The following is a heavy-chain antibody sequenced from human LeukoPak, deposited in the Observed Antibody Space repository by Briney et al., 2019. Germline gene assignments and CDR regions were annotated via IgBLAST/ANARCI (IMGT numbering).Heavy chain of an antibody. D-gene: IGHD3-10*01. CDR1: GFSSISYW. CDR2: ARNRANGYTT. J-gene: IGHJ4*02. V-gene: IGHV3-72*01. Sequence: VGALRLSSAPSGFSSISYWMSWGPHGPREGLERVGRARNRANGYTTQYAASVKGRFSMSRDDSENTVYLQMNSLKTEDTAVYFCARIMRVHYGTYYFDYWGEGTLVTVSP. CDR3: ARIMRVHYGTYYFDY.